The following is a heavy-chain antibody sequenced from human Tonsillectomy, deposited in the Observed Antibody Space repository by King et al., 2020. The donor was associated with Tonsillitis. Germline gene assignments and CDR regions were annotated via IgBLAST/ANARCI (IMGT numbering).Heavy chain of an antibody. CDR1: GYSISSGYC. Sequence: VQLQESGPGLVKPSETLSLTCNVSGYSISSGYCWGWIRQPPGKGLEWIGSIYQSGSTYYNPFLKSRVTISVDTSKNQFSLKVISLTAADTAVYYCARDSRRNDWYFDFWGRGTLVTVSS. J-gene: IGHJ2*01. D-gene: IGHD6-13*01. CDR2: IYQSGST. V-gene: IGHV4-38-2*02. CDR3: ARDSRRNDWYFDF.